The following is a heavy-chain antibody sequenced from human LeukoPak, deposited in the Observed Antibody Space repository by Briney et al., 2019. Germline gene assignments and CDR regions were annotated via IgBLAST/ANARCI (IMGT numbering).Heavy chain of an antibody. D-gene: IGHD6-19*01. J-gene: IGHJ4*02. Sequence: GGSLRLSCAASGFTFSTYSMTWVRQSPGKGLEWVASIYGSGERTFYADSVKDRFILYRDNSRNTVYLEMNNLRVEDTAVYYCAKDIVPDSGWDLDYWGQETLVTVSS. V-gene: IGHV3-23*01. CDR1: GFTFSTYS. CDR2: IYGSGERT. CDR3: AKDIVPDSGWDLDY.